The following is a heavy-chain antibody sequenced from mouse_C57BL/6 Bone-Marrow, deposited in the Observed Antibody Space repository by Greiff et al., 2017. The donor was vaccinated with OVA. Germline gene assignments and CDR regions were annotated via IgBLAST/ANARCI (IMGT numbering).Heavy chain of an antibody. J-gene: IGHJ3*01. CDR2: IYPRSGNT. V-gene: IGHV1-81*01. CDR1: GYTFTSYG. D-gene: IGHD2-3*01. CDR3: ARYDGYFFAY. Sequence: LVESGAELARPGASVKLSCKASGYTFTSYGISWVKQRTGQGLEWIGEIYPRSGNTYYNEKFKGKATLTADKSSSTAYMELRSLTSEDSAVYFCARYDGYFFAYWGQGTLVTVSA.